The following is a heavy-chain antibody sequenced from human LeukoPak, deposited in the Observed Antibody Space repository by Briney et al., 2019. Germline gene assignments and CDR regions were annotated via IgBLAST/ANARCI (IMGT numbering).Heavy chain of an antibody. CDR1: GGSISSYY. CDR2: IYYSGST. D-gene: IGHD2-2*01. J-gene: IGHJ4*02. V-gene: IGHV4-59*01. Sequence: KSSETLSLTCTVSGGSISSYYWSWIRQPPGKGLEWIGYIYYSGSTNYNPSLKSRVTISVDTSKNQFSLKLSSVTAADTAVYYCARESVVVVPAAPQYYFDYWGQGTLVTVSS. CDR3: ARESVVVVPAAPQYYFDY.